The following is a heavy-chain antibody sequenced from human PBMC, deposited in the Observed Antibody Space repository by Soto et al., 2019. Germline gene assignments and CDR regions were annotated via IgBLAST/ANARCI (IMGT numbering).Heavy chain of an antibody. CDR1: GFSLSNGRMG. Sequence: QVTLKESGPVLVKPTEPLTLTCTVSGFSLSNGRMGVSWIRQPPGEALEWLAHIFSNDEKSYSTTVKSRRTISKVTSKSQPVLTMPNMDPVDTATYYCARIRPGRPVGSFDYWGQGTLVTVSS. V-gene: IGHV2-26*01. CDR2: IFSNDEK. J-gene: IGHJ4*02. D-gene: IGHD1-26*01. CDR3: ARIRPGRPVGSFDY.